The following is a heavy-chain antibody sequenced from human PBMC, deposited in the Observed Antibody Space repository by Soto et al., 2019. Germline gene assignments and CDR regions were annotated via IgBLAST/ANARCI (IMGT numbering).Heavy chain of an antibody. Sequence: PSETLSLTCTVSGGSISSYYWSWIRQPPGKGLEWIGYIYYSGSTNYNPSLKSRVTISVDTSKNQFSLKLSSVTAADTAVYYCARDLAVAPLIGWFDPWGQGTLVTVSS. D-gene: IGHD6-19*01. CDR2: IYYSGST. CDR3: ARDLAVAPLIGWFDP. V-gene: IGHV4-59*01. J-gene: IGHJ5*02. CDR1: GGSISSYY.